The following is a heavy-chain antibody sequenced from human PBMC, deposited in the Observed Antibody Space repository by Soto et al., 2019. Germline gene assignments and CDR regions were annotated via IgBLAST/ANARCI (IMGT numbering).Heavy chain of an antibody. D-gene: IGHD3-10*01. CDR3: AKHADYGLVPRIDS. CDR1: GFSFSSYA. CDR2: IVSSGRTT. Sequence: GESLKISCAASGFSFSSYAMNWVRQAPGKGLEWVSSIVSSGRTTYYVDSVKGRFTISRDNSKSTLSLRMNYLRAEDTAIYYCAKHADYGLVPRIDSWGQGTLVTVSS. J-gene: IGHJ4*02. V-gene: IGHV3-23*01.